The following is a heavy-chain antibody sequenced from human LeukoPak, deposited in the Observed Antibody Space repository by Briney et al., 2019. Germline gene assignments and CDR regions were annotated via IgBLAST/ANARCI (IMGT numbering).Heavy chain of an antibody. J-gene: IGHJ6*02. Sequence: SVKVSCKASGGTFSSYAISWVRQAPGQGLEWMGRIIPIFGTANYAQKFQGRVTITADESTSTAYMELSSLRSEDTAVYYCAVDCSSTSCMGDYYYYGMDVWGQGTTVTVSS. CDR2: IIPIFGTA. V-gene: IGHV1-69*15. CDR3: AVDCSSTSCMGDYYYYGMDV. D-gene: IGHD2-2*01. CDR1: GGTFSSYA.